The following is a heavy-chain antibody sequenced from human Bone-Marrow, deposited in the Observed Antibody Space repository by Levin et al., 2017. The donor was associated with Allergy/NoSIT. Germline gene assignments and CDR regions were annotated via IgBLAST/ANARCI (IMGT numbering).Heavy chain of an antibody. J-gene: IGHJ6*02. CDR3: VREGDFGMDV. V-gene: IGHV3-74*01. CDR2: INSDGSTT. Sequence: GGSLRLSCAASGFTFTSYWMHWVRQTPGKGLVWVSRINSDGSTTRFADSVKGRFTISRDNAKNTLYLQMSSLRAEDSAVYYCVREGDFGMDVWGLGTTVTVSS. D-gene: IGHD3-16*01. CDR1: GFTFTSYW.